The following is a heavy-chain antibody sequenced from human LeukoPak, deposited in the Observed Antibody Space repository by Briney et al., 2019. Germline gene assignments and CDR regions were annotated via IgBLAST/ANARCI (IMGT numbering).Heavy chain of an antibody. Sequence: ASVKVSCKASGYTFTGYYVHWVRQAPGQGLEWMGGIIPIFGTANYAQKFQGRVTITADESTSTAYMELSSLRSEDTAVYYCARVFQDVFDPWGQGTLVTVSS. CDR3: ARVFQDVFDP. CDR2: IIPIFGTA. V-gene: IGHV1-69*13. J-gene: IGHJ5*02. CDR1: GYTFTGYY.